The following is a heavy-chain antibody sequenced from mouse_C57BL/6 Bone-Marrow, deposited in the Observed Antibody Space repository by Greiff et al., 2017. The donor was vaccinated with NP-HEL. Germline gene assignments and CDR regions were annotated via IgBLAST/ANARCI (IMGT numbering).Heavy chain of an antibody. CDR2: IDPSDSYT. D-gene: IGHD2-1*01. CDR3: ARSGNYFYWYFDV. V-gene: IGHV1-69*01. Sequence: VQLQQPGAELVMPGASVKLSCKASGYTFTSYWMHWVKQRPGQGLEWIGEIDPSDSYTNYNQKFKGKSTLTVDKSSSTAYMQLSSLTSEDSAVYYCARSGNYFYWYFDVWGTGTTVTVSS. J-gene: IGHJ1*03. CDR1: GYTFTSYW.